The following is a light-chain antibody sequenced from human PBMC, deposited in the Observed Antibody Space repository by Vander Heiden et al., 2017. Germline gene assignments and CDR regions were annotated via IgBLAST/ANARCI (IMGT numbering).Light chain of an antibody. CDR2: GAS. J-gene: IGKJ4*01. CDR1: QSVRGN. Sequence: EIVMTQSPGTLSLSPGDRATLSCKTSQSVRGNLAWYQQKPGRAPRLLISGASTRATGIPARFSGSGSGTDYTLTISSLQSEDFAVYYCQQYDNWPPLTFGGGTKVEIK. CDR3: QQYDNWPPLT. V-gene: IGKV3-15*01.